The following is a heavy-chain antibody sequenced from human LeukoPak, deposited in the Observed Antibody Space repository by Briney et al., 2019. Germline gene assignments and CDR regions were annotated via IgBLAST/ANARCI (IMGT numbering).Heavy chain of an antibody. V-gene: IGHV4-30-2*01. Sequence: KTSQTLSLTCAVSGGSISSGGYSWSWIRQPPGKGLEWIGEINHSGSTNYNPSLKSRVTISVDTSKNQFSLKLSSVTAADTAVYYCARGVRWLRLLRGDYYYYYMDVWGKGTTVTVSS. CDR2: INHSGST. CDR3: ARGVRWLRLLRGDYYYYYMDV. CDR1: GGSISSGGYS. J-gene: IGHJ6*03. D-gene: IGHD5-12*01.